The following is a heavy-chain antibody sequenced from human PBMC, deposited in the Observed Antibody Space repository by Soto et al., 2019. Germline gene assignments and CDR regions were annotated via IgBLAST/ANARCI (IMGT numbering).Heavy chain of an antibody. CDR1: GGTFSSYT. V-gene: IGHV1-69*08. CDR3: ARDTAYYYDSSGYYYTGLNY. Sequence: QVQLVQSGAEVKKPGSSVKVSCKASGGTFSSYTISWVRQAPGQGLAWMGRIIPILGIANYAQKFQGRVTITADKSTSTAYMELSSLRSEDTAVYYCARDTAYYYDSSGYYYTGLNYWGQGTLVTVSS. J-gene: IGHJ4*02. CDR2: IIPILGIA. D-gene: IGHD3-22*01.